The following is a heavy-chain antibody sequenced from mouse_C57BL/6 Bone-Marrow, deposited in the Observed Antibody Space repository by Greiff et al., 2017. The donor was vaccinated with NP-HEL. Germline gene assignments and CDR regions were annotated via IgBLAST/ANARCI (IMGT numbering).Heavy chain of an antibody. CDR3: TRLGDDSNWYFDV. J-gene: IGHJ1*03. D-gene: IGHD2-5*01. V-gene: IGHV1-39*01. Sequence: EVQLQQSGPELVKPGASVKISCKASGYSFTDYNMNWVKQSNGQSLEWIGVINPNYGTTSYNQKFKGKATLTVDKSSSTASMQLNSLTSKDSAVYYCTRLGDDSNWYFDVWGTGTTVTVSS. CDR1: GYSFTDYN. CDR2: INPNYGTT.